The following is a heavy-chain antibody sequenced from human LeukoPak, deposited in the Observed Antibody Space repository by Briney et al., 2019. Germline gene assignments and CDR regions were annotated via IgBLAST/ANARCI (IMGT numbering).Heavy chain of an antibody. V-gene: IGHV3-23*01. CDR2: ISGGGGIT. Sequence: GGSLRLSCAASGFTFSTYAMGWVRQAPGKGLEWVSAISGGGGITNYADSVKGRFTISRENSNNTLYLQVNSLRAGDTAVYYCAKQAYDMLPGFYPFDYWGQGTLVTVSS. D-gene: IGHD3-9*01. J-gene: IGHJ4*02. CDR1: GFTFSTYA. CDR3: AKQAYDMLPGFYPFDY.